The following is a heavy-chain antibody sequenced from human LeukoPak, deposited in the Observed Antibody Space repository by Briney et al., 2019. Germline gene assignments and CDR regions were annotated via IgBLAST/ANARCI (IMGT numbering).Heavy chain of an antibody. CDR2: INPSGGST. CDR3: ARALAAAVFY. D-gene: IGHD6-13*01. V-gene: IGHV1-46*03. CDR1: GGTFSSYA. Sequence: ASVKVSCKASGGTFSSYAISWVRQAPGQGLEWMGIINPSGGSTSYAQKFQGRVTMTRDTSTSTVYMELSSLRSEDTAVYYCARALAAAVFYWGQGTLVTVSS. J-gene: IGHJ4*02.